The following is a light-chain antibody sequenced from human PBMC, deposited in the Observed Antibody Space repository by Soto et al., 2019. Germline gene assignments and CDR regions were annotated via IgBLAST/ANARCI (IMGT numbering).Light chain of an antibody. CDR2: DVS. J-gene: IGLJ2*01. V-gene: IGLV2-11*01. CDR1: SSDVGGYNY. CDR3: CSYAGSYTLV. Sequence: QSALTQPRSVSGSPGQSVTISCTGTSSDVGGYNYVSWYQQHPGKAPKLMIYDVSKRTSGVPNRFSGFKSGNTASLTTSGLQAEDEADYYCCSYAGSYTLVFGGGTKLTVL.